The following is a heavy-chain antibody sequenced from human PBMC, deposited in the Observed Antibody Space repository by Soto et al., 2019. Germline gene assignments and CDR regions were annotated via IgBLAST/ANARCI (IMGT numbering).Heavy chain of an antibody. Sequence: PWLSMRLSCAAAGFTCSSYWMSWVSQAQGKGLEWVANIKQDGSEKYYVDSVKGRFTISRDNAKNSLYLQMNSLRAEDTAVYYCARVGVAVTPPFHFGYWGQGTLVTVSS. CDR3: ARVGVAVTPPFHFGY. V-gene: IGHV3-7*01. D-gene: IGHD4-4*01. CDR2: IKQDGSEK. CDR1: GFTCSSYW. J-gene: IGHJ4*02.